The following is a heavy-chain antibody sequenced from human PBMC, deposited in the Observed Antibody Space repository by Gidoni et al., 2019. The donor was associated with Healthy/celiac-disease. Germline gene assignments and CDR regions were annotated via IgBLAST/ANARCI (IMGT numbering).Heavy chain of an antibody. J-gene: IGHJ5*02. Sequence: QVQLQESGPGLVKPSETLSLTCTVSGGSISSYYWSWIRQPPGKGLERIGYIYYSGSTNYNPSLKSRVTISVDTSKNQFSLKLSSVTAADTAVYYCARGTNIWGSYRYYWFDPWGQGTLVTVSS. CDR2: IYYSGST. D-gene: IGHD3-16*02. CDR3: ARGTNIWGSYRYYWFDP. CDR1: GGSISSYY. V-gene: IGHV4-59*01.